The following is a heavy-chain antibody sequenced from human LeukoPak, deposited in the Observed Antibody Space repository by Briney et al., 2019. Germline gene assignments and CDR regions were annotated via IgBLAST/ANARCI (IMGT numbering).Heavy chain of an antibody. CDR2: INHSGST. V-gene: IGHV4-34*01. D-gene: IGHD5-12*01. CDR1: GGSFSGYY. CDR3: ARGQGYSGGADY. Sequence: PSETLSLTCAVYGGSFSGYYWSWIRQPPGKGLEWIGEINHSGSTNYNPSLKSRVTISVDTSKNQFSLKLSSVTAADTAEYYCARGQGYSGGADYWGQGTLVTVSS. J-gene: IGHJ4*02.